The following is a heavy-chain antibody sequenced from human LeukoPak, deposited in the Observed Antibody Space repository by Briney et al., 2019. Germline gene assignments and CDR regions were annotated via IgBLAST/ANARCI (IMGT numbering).Heavy chain of an antibody. V-gene: IGHV3-53*01. CDR1: GFTVSSNY. Sequence: GGSLRLSCAASGFTVSSNYMSWVRQAPGKGLEWVSVIYSGGSTYYANSVKGRFTISRDNSKNTPYLQMNSLRAEDTAVYYCARDSGSYYAYFDYWGQGTLVTVSS. CDR3: ARDSGSYYAYFDY. CDR2: IYSGGST. J-gene: IGHJ4*02. D-gene: IGHD1-26*01.